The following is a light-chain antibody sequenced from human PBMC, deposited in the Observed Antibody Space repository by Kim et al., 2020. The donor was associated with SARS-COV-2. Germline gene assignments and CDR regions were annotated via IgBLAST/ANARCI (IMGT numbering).Light chain of an antibody. CDR2: EVP. Sequence: PDHSVAISCSGTRDDFGSYTFVSWYQQHPGKSPKLIIYEVPKRPSGVPYRFSGSMSGNTASLTVSGLQAADEADYYCASHGGYDDVFGTGTKVTVL. CDR3: ASHGGYDDV. V-gene: IGLV2-8*01. CDR1: RDDFGSYTF. J-gene: IGLJ1*01.